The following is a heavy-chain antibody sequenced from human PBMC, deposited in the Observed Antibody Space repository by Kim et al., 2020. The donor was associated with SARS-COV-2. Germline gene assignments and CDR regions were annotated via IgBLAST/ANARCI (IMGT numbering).Heavy chain of an antibody. CDR3: ARHGAADYTYYDFWSGQNYCYYGMDV. D-gene: IGHD3-3*01. V-gene: IGHV4-39*01. J-gene: IGHJ6*02. CDR2: IYYSGST. CDR1: GGSISSSSYY. Sequence: SETLSLTCTVSGGSISSSSYYWGWIRQPPGKGLEWIGSIYYSGSTYYNPSLKSRVTISVDTSKNQFSLKLSSVTAADTAVYYCARHGAADYTYYDFWSGQNYCYYGMDVWGQGTTVTVSS.